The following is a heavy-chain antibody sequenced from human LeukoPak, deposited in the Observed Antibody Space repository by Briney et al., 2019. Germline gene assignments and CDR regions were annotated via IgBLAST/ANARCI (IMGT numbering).Heavy chain of an antibody. CDR1: GITFSNHG. CDR2: IRYDGSNK. J-gene: IGHJ4*02. D-gene: IGHD4-23*01. CDR3: AKDLGTTVGAFDY. Sequence: GGSLRLSCALSGITFSNHGMHWVRQAPGKGLEWVTFIRYDGSNKYHADSVKGRFTISRDNSKNTLYLQMNSLRAEDTAVYYCAKDLGTTVGAFDYWGQGTLVTVSS. V-gene: IGHV3-30*02.